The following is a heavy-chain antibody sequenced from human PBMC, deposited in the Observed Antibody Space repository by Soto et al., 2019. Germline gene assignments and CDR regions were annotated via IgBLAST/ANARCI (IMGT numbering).Heavy chain of an antibody. CDR2: FEPEDGET. J-gene: IGHJ6*03. CDR1: RYTLTELS. CDR3: ATGIAVAGTDTRYYYYMDV. D-gene: IGHD6-19*01. Sequence: ASGKVSCKVSRYTLTELSMHWVRQAPGKGLEWMGGFEPEDGETIYAQKLQGRVTMTEDTPTDTAYIELSSMRSDDTAVYYCATGIAVAGTDTRYYYYMDVWGKGTTVTVS. V-gene: IGHV1-24*01.